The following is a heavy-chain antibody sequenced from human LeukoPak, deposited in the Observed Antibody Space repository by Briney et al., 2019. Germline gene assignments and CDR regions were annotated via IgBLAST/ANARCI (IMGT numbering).Heavy chain of an antibody. V-gene: IGHV3-23*01. D-gene: IGHD1-26*01. CDR1: GFTFSSYA. J-gene: IGHJ6*02. CDR3: GRAHGRGYYYYGMDV. Sequence: GGSLRLSCAASGFTFSSYAMSWVRQAPGKGLEWVSAISGSGGSTYYADSVKGRFTISRGNSKNTLYLQMNSLRAEDTAVYYCGRAHGRGYYYYGMDVWGQGTTVTVSS. CDR2: ISGSGGST.